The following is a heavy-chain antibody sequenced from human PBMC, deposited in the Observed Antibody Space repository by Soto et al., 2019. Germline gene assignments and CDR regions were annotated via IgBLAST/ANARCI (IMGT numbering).Heavy chain of an antibody. CDR3: ARYYDSSGFLVDFDY. Sequence: TLSLTCTVSGGSISSGDYYWSWIRQPPGKGLEWIGYIYYSGSTYYNPSLKSRVTISVDTSKNQFSLKLSSVTAADTAVYYCARYYDSSGFLVDFDYWGQGTLVTVSS. V-gene: IGHV4-30-4*01. CDR1: GGSISSGDYY. J-gene: IGHJ4*02. CDR2: IYYSGST. D-gene: IGHD3-22*01.